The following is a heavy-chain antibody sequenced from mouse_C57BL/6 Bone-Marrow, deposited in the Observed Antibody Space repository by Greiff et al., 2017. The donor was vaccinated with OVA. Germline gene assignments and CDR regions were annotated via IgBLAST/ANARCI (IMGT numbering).Heavy chain of an antibody. CDR1: GFSLTSYG. CDR2: IWRGGST. V-gene: IGHV2-5*01. CDR3: AKILYDYGFYYAMDY. D-gene: IGHD2-4*01. J-gene: IGHJ4*01. Sequence: QVQLQQSGPGLVQPSQILSITCTVSGFSLTSYGVHWVRQSPGKGLEWLGVIWRGGSTDYNAAFMSRLSITKDNSKSQVFFKMNSLQADDTAIYYCAKILYDYGFYYAMDYWGQGTSVTVSS.